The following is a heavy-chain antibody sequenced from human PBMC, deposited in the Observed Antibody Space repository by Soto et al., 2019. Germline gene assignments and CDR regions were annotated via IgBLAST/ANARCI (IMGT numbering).Heavy chain of an antibody. Sequence: PSETLSLTCTVSGGSISSGDYYWSWIRQPPGKGLEWIGYIYYSGSTYYNPSLKSRVTISVDTSKNQFSLKLSSVTAADTAVYNCAKEFKLEQGPAAQYNWFDPWGQGTLVTV. CDR2: IYYSGST. CDR3: AKEFKLEQGPAAQYNWFDP. J-gene: IGHJ5*02. CDR1: GGSISSGDYY. D-gene: IGHD1-1*01. V-gene: IGHV4-30-4*01.